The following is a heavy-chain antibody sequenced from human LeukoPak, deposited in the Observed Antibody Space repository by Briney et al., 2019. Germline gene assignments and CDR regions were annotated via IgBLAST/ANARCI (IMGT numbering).Heavy chain of an antibody. CDR3: ARQRRGYSYGLHYFAY. CDR1: GGSISSTTYY. CDR2: IYYSGST. Sequence: SETLSLTCTVSGGSISSTTYYWAWIRQPPGKGLEWIGSIYYSGSTYYNPSLQSRVTISVDTSKNQLSLKLSSVTAADTAVYYCARQRRGYSYGLHYFAYWGQGTLVTVSS. V-gene: IGHV4-39*01. D-gene: IGHD5-18*01. J-gene: IGHJ4*02.